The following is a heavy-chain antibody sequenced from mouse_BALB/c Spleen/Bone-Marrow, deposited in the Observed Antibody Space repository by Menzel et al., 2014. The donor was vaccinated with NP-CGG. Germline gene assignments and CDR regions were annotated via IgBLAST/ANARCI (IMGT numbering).Heavy chain of an antibody. CDR3: ARRDYGIRENYYAMDY. CDR1: GYTFTSYW. V-gene: IGHV1-87*01. J-gene: IGHJ4*01. Sequence: QVQLQQSWAELARPGASVKLSCKASGYTFTSYWMQWVKQRPGQGLEWIGAIYPGDGDTRYTQKFKGKATLTADKSSSTAYMQLSSLASEDSAVYYCARRDYGIRENYYAMDYWGQGTSVTVSS. CDR2: IYPGDGDT. D-gene: IGHD1-2*01.